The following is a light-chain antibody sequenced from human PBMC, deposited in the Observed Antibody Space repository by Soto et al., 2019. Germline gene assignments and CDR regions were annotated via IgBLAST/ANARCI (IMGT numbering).Light chain of an antibody. CDR1: QSVNIS. CDR2: GAS. CDR3: HQYDDWLRLS. V-gene: IGKV3D-15*01. Sequence: ELVMTQSPATLSVSPGERATLACSASQSVNISLAWYQQNPCQAPRPLIFGASYRATGIPTMFSGGGSGTEFNLPISSLQSEDFAVYVYHQYDDWLRLSFGGRNKVASK. J-gene: IGKJ4*01.